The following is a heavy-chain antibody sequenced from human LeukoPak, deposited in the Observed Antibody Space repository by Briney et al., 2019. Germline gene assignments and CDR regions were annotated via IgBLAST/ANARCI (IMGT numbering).Heavy chain of an antibody. J-gene: IGHJ4*02. CDR1: GFTFSNYA. D-gene: IGHD5-12*01. CDR2: LTGSGTTT. Sequence: GGSLRLSCAASGFTFSNYAMSWVRQAPGMGLEWVSVLTGSGTTTFYADSVKGRFNISRDNSKNTLYLQMNSLRAEDTAVYFCAKTQGYSGYDSEFVKWGQGTLVTVSS. V-gene: IGHV3-23*01. CDR3: AKTQGYSGYDSEFVK.